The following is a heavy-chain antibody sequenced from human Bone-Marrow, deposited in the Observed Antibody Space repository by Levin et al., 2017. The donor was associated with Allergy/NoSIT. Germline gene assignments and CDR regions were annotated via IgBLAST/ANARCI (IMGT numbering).Heavy chain of an antibody. D-gene: IGHD3-10*01. CDR2: IWYDGSNK. V-gene: IGHV3-33*01. J-gene: IGHJ6*02. Sequence: GGSLRLSCAASGFTFSSYGMHWVRQAPGKGLEWVAVIWYDGSNKYYADSVKGRFTISRDNSKNTLYLQMNSLRAEDTAVYYCARDSFKSYYGSGSYGGGARYYDYGMDGWGQGTTVTVSS. CDR1: GFTFSSYG. CDR3: ARDSFKSYYGSGSYGGGARYYDYGMDG.